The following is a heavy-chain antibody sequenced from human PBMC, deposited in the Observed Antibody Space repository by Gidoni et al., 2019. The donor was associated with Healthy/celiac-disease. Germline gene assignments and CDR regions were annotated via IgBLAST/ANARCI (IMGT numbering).Heavy chain of an antibody. V-gene: IGHV3-30*01. CDR1: GFTFSSYA. D-gene: IGHD3-22*01. Sequence: QVQLVESGGGVVQPGRSLRRSCAASGFTFSSYAMNWVRQAPGKGLEWLAVISYDGINKFYADSVKGRFTISRDNSKNTLYLQMNSLRAEDTAVYYCARDQGHYYDSSGYDYWGQGTLVTVSS. CDR3: ARDQGHYYDSSGYDY. J-gene: IGHJ4*02. CDR2: ISYDGINK.